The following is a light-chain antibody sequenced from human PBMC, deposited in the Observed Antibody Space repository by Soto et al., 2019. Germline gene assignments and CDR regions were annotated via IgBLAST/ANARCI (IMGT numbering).Light chain of an antibody. V-gene: IGKV3-20*01. Sequence: IGWTHYPGTLSLSPGERATLSFMASQSVSSSYLAWYQQKPGQAPRLLIYGASSRATGIPDRFSGSGSGTDFTLTISSLEPEDFAVYYCQQRSYPITFGQGTRLEI. CDR3: QQRSYPIT. CDR1: QSVSSSY. J-gene: IGKJ5*01. CDR2: GAS.